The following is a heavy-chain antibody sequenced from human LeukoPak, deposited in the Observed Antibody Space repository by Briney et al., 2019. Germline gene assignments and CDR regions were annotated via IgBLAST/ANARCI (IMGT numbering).Heavy chain of an antibody. CDR1: GGSFSGYY. CDR3: ARGRSSSSWLPGWFDP. J-gene: IGHJ5*02. V-gene: IGHV4-34*01. D-gene: IGHD6-13*01. CDR2: INHSGST. Sequence: PSEALSFTCAVYGGSFSGYYWSWIRQPPGKGLEWIGEINHSGSTNYNPSLKSRVTISVDTSKNQFSLKLSSVTAADTAVYYCARGRSSSSWLPGWFDPWGQGTLVTVSS.